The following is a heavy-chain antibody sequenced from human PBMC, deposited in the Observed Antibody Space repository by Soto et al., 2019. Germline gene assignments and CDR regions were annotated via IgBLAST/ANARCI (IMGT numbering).Heavy chain of an antibody. D-gene: IGHD3-3*01. CDR1: GGSISRYY. CDR2: IYYTGST. Sequence: QVQLQESGPGLVKPSETLSLTCTVSGGSISRYYWSWIRQPPGKGLEWIGYIYYTGSTTYNPSLKSRVTISVDTSRNQLSLKLNSVTAADTAVYYWARGEDTFFGVVLFDYWGQGTLVTVSS. V-gene: IGHV4-59*01. J-gene: IGHJ4*02. CDR3: ARGEDTFFGVVLFDY.